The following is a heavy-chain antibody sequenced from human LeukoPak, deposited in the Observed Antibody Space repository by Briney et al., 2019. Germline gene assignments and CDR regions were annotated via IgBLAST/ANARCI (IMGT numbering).Heavy chain of an antibody. V-gene: IGHV4-39*01. J-gene: IGHJ3*02. Sequence: SETLSLTCTVSGGSISSSSYYWGWIRQPPGKGLEWIGSIYYSGSTYYNPSLKSRVTISVDTSKNQFSLKLSSVTAADTAVYYCARANYYGLGAFDIWGQGTMVTVSS. CDR1: GGSISSSSYY. CDR2: IYYSGST. CDR3: ARANYYGLGAFDI. D-gene: IGHD3-10*01.